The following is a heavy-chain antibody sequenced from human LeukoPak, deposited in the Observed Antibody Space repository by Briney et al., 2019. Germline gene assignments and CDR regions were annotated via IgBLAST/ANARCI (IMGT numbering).Heavy chain of an antibody. CDR2: ISSGGSS. V-gene: IGHV4-4*07. CDR3: ARGAEMTRISGHYSFDL. CDR1: GGSLSGHF. D-gene: IGHD5-24*01. Sequence: PSETLSLTCTVSGGSLSGHFWTWIRQPAGKGLEWIGRISSGGSSYYHPSLESRVSILLDTSVNQFSLRVTSVTAADTAVYYCARGAEMTRISGHYSFDLWGRGILVTVSS. J-gene: IGHJ4*02.